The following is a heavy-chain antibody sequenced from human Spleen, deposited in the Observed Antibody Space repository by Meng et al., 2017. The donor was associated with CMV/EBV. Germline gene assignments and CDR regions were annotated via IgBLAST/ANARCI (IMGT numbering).Heavy chain of an antibody. CDR3: ARDPRRGQSGVAVAGTFDY. CDR2: ISYDGTDK. CDR1: GFTFSNFA. D-gene: IGHD6-19*01. J-gene: IGHJ4*02. Sequence: GESLKISCAASGFTFSNFAMHWVRQAPGKGLDWVAVISYDGTDKYYVDSVKGRFTISRDNSKNTLYLQMNSLRSDDTAVYYCARDPRRGQSGVAVAGTFDYWGQGTRVTVSS. V-gene: IGHV3-30*03.